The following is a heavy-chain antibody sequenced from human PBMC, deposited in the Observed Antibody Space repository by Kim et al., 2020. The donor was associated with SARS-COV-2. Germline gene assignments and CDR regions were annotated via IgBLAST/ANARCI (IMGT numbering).Heavy chain of an antibody. D-gene: IGHD3-22*01. Sequence: ASVKVSCKASGYTFTSYDINWVRQATGQGLEWMGWMNPNSGNTGYAQKFQGRVTMTRNTSISTAYMELSSLRSEDTAVYYCARHIYDSSGYYLKDAFDIWGQGTMVTVSS. CDR1: GYTFTSYD. CDR2: MNPNSGNT. J-gene: IGHJ3*02. V-gene: IGHV1-8*01. CDR3: ARHIYDSSGYYLKDAFDI.